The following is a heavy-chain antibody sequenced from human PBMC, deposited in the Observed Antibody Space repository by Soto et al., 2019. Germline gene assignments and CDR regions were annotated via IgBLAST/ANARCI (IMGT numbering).Heavy chain of an antibody. CDR2: ISSSSSYI. D-gene: IGHD3-22*01. J-gene: IGHJ3*02. Sequence: GGSLRLSCAASGFTFSSYSMNWVRQAPGKGLEWVSSISSSSSYIYYADSVKGRFTISRDNAKISLYLQMNSLRAEDTAVYYCARPPYYDSSGYYAGGAFDIWGQGTMVTVSS. CDR3: ARPPYYDSSGYYAGGAFDI. CDR1: GFTFSSYS. V-gene: IGHV3-21*01.